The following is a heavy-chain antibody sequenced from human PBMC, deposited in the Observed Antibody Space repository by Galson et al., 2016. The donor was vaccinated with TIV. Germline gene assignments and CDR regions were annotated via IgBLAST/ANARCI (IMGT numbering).Heavy chain of an antibody. V-gene: IGHV3-30*04. CDR1: GFTFSSYG. Sequence: SLRLSCAASGFTFSSYGLHWVRQAPGKGLEWVAFISYDGSDINYADSVKGRFTISRDKSKNTLYLQMNSLRPGDTAVYSCARAFASYNFDYWGQGTLVTVSS. CDR2: ISYDGSDI. CDR3: ARAFASYNFDY. D-gene: IGHD3-10*01. J-gene: IGHJ4*02.